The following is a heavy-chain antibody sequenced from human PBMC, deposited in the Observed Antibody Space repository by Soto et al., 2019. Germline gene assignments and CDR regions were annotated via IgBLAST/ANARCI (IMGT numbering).Heavy chain of an antibody. CDR1: GFAFSSYG. V-gene: IGHV3-30*18. D-gene: IGHD5-18*01. Sequence: VGSLRLSCAASGFAFSSYGIHWVRQAPGKGLEWVAVISHDGSIYSYADSVAGRLDISRDNSKSMVYVDMISLRPDDTAVYYCAKEVGASDTALLGFFYYGVDVWGQGTTVTVSS. J-gene: IGHJ6*02. CDR3: AKEVGASDTALLGFFYYGVDV. CDR2: ISHDGSIY.